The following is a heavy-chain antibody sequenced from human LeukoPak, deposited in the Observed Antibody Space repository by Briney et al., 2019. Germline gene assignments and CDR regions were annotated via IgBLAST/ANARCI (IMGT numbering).Heavy chain of an antibody. Sequence: KTGGSLRLSCAASGFTFSDYYMSWIRQAPEKGLEWVSYISSSGSTIYYADSVKGRFTISRDNAKNSLYLQMNSLRAEDTAVYYCARKSPPGIAVAGYYFVYWGQGTLVTVSS. V-gene: IGHV3-11*01. D-gene: IGHD6-19*01. J-gene: IGHJ4*02. CDR1: GFTFSDYY. CDR2: ISSSGSTI. CDR3: ARKSPPGIAVAGYYFVY.